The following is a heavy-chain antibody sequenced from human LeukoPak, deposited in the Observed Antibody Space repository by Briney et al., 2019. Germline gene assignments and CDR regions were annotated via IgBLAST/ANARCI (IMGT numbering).Heavy chain of an antibody. V-gene: IGHV3-21*05. J-gene: IGHJ4*02. CDR3: ARSRGAGPGAYFDY. D-gene: IGHD6-19*01. Sequence: GGSLRLSCAASGFTFSVYSMNWVRQAPGQGLEWVSYISNTGSYTNYADSVEGRFTISRDNTENSLYLQMNSLRAEDTAVYYCARSRGAGPGAYFDYWGQGTLVAVTS. CDR1: GFTFSVYS. CDR2: ISNTGSYT.